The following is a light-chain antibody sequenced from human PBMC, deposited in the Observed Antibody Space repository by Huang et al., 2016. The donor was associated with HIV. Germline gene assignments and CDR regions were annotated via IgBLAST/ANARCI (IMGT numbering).Light chain of an antibody. Sequence: DIVLTQSPGTLSLSPRERAALSCRASQNITNNFLAWYQQRSGQTPRLLIYGASTRAMGIPDRFSGSGSGTDFTLIISRLEPQDSAVYYCQQYLSSPLTFGGGTNVEIK. J-gene: IGKJ4*01. CDR1: QNITNNF. CDR2: GAS. V-gene: IGKV3-20*01. CDR3: QQYLSSPLT.